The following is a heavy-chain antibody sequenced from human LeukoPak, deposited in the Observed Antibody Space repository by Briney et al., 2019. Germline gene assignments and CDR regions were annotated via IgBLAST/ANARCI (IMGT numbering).Heavy chain of an antibody. CDR1: GYSFTSYW. CDR3: ARHRERSIAAAEDAFDI. CDR2: IYPGDSDT. D-gene: IGHD6-13*01. V-gene: IGHV5-51*01. J-gene: IGHJ3*02. Sequence: GESLKISCKGSGYSFTSYWIGWVRQMPGKGLGWMGIIYPGDSDTRYSPSFQGQVTISADKSISTAYLQWSSLKASDTAMYYCARHRERSIAAAEDAFDIWGQGTMVTVSS.